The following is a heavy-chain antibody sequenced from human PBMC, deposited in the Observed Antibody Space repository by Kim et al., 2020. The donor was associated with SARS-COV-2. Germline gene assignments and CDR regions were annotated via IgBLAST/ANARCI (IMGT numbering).Heavy chain of an antibody. CDR3: ANGGFSLCSIGQNWLDP. V-gene: IGHV3-23*01. D-gene: IGHD2-15*01. CDR1: GFTFSNYA. J-gene: IGHJ5*02. Sequence: GGSLRLSCAASGFTFSNYAMNWVRQAPGKGLEWVSVLSGSGGSKDYADSVKGRFTISRDNSKNTLYLQMNSLRAEDTAVYYCANGGFSLCSIGQNWLDPWGQGSLVTVSS. CDR2: LSGSGGSK.